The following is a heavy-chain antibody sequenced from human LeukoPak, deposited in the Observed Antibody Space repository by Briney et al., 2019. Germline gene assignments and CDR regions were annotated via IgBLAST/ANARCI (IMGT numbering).Heavy chain of an antibody. CDR3: APRNRGY. V-gene: IGHV3-30*02. D-gene: IGHD1-14*01. Sequence: GGSLRLSCAASGFTFSSYGMRWVRQAPGKGLEWVAFIRYDGSNQYYADSVKGRFTISRDNSKNTMYLQMNSLRPEDTAVYYCAPRNRGYWGQGTLVTVSS. CDR2: IRYDGSNQ. CDR1: GFTFSSYG. J-gene: IGHJ4*02.